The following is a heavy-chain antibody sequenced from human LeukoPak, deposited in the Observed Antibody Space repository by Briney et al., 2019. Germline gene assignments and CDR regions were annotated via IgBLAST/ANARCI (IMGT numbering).Heavy chain of an antibody. Sequence: GGSLRLSCAASGVNFGSYGMPWVRQAPGKGLEWVALIWYDGSSEEYADSVKGRFTISRDNSRDTLYLQMNSLRAEDTAVYYCAKDDNWRGSYNYYYMDVRGKGTSVTVSS. CDR1: GVNFGSYG. V-gene: IGHV3-33*06. D-gene: IGHD3-3*01. J-gene: IGHJ6*03. CDR2: IWYDGSSE. CDR3: AKDDNWRGSYNYYYMDV.